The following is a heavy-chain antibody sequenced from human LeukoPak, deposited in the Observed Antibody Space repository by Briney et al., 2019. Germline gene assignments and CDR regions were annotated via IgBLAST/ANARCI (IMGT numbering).Heavy chain of an antibody. CDR3: ARDQGHLVGAYPSAFDI. D-gene: IGHD1-26*01. CDR1: GFTFSSYG. Sequence: GGSLRLSCAASGFTFSSYGMSWVRQAPGKGLEWVSAISGSGGSTYYADSVKGRFTISRDNAKNSLYLQMNSLRAEDTAVYYCARDQGHLVGAYPSAFDIWGQGTMVTVSS. V-gene: IGHV3-23*01. CDR2: ISGSGGST. J-gene: IGHJ3*02.